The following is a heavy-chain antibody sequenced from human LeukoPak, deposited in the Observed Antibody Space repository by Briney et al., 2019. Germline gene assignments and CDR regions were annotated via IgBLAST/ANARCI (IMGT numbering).Heavy chain of an antibody. V-gene: IGHV3-9*03. CDR2: ISWNTGII. J-gene: IGHJ3*01. D-gene: IGHD3-10*01. Sequence: GRSLRLSCAASGLTFDDYAMHWVRQAPGKGLEWVSGISWNTGIIGYADSVKGRFTISRDNTKNSLYLQMNSLRAEDMALYYCAKVLYGSPHGSDLIGAFDVWGQGTMVTVSS. CDR1: GLTFDDYA. CDR3: AKVLYGSPHGSDLIGAFDV.